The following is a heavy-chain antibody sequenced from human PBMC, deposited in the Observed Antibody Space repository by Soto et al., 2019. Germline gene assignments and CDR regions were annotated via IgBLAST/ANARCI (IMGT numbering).Heavy chain of an antibody. CDR2: ISGSGGST. V-gene: IGHV3-23*01. Sequence: PGGSLRLSCAASGFTFSSYAVSWVRQAPGKGLEWVSAISGSGGSTYYADSVKGRFTISRDNSKNTLYLQMNSLRAEDTAVYYCAKDLVEQWATHDAFDIWGQGTMVTVSS. J-gene: IGHJ3*02. CDR1: GFTFSSYA. CDR3: AKDLVEQWATHDAFDI. D-gene: IGHD6-19*01.